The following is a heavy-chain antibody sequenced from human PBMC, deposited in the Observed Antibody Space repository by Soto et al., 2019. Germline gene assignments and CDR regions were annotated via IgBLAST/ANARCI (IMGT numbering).Heavy chain of an antibody. CDR2: IIPIFGTA. CDR3: ARDQNYYGSGSYKTDDAFDI. Sequence: QVQLVQSGAEVKKPGSSVKVSCKASGGTFSSYAISWVRQAPGQGLEWMGGIIPIFGTANYAQKFQGRVTITADESTSTAYMELSSLRSEDTAVYYCARDQNYYGSGSYKTDDAFDIWGQGTMVTVSS. D-gene: IGHD3-10*01. CDR1: GGTFSSYA. V-gene: IGHV1-69*01. J-gene: IGHJ3*02.